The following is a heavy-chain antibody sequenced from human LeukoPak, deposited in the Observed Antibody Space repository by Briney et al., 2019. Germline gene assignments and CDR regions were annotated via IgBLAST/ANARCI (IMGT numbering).Heavy chain of an antibody. CDR1: GGSFSGYY. CDR2: INHSGST. J-gene: IGHJ5*02. Sequence: KPSETLSLTCAVYGGSFSGYYWSWIRQPPGKGLEWIGEINHSGSTNSNPSLKSRVTISVDTSKNQFSLKLSSVTAADTAVYYGASASSTSGCDWFDPWGQGTLVTVSS. D-gene: IGHD2-2*01. CDR3: ASASSTSGCDWFDP. V-gene: IGHV4-34*01.